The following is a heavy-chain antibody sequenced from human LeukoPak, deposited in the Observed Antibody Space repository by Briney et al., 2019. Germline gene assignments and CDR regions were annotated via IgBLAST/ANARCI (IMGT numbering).Heavy chain of an antibody. CDR1: GYGFTSYW. CDR2: IYPGDSDT. V-gene: IGHV5-51*01. CDR3: ARHGRGWNYEVVYMDV. D-gene: IGHD1-7*01. J-gene: IGHJ6*03. Sequence: GGSLKISCKGSGYGFTSYWIGWVRQMPGKGLEWMGIIYPGDSDTRYSPSFQGQVTISADKSISTAYLQWSSLKASDTAMYYCARHGRGWNYEVVYMDVWGKGTTVTVSS.